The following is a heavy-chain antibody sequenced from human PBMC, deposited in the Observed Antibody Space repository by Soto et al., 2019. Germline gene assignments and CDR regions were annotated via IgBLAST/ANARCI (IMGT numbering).Heavy chain of an antibody. CDR3: ARGSIAARRDFDY. CDR2: INHSGST. D-gene: IGHD6-6*01. J-gene: IGHJ4*02. CDR1: VGSFSGYY. V-gene: IGHV4-34*01. Sequence: PSETLSLTCAVYVGSFSGYYWSWIRQPPGKGLEWIGEINHSGSTNYNPSLKSRVTISVDTSKNQFSLKLSSVTAADTAVYYCARGSIAARRDFDYWGQGTLVTVSS.